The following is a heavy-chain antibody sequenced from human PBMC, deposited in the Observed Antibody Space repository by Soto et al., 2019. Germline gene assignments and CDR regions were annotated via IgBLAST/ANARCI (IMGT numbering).Heavy chain of an antibody. CDR1: GGSISSSSYY. CDR2: IYYSGST. D-gene: IGHD2-8*02. CDR3: ASRVPEVAYLDVFDY. J-gene: IGHJ4*01. Sequence: LSLTCTVSGGSISSSSYYWGWIRQPPGKGLEWIGSIYYSGSTYYNPSLKSRVTISLDTSKNQFSLKLTSVTAADTAVYYCASRVPEVAYLDVFDYWGHGTLVIVSS. V-gene: IGHV4-39*01.